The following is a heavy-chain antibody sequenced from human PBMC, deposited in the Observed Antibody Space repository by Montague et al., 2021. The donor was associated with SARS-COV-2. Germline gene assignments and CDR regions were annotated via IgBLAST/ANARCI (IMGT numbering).Heavy chain of an antibody. CDR1: GFTFSTYA. Sequence: SLRLSCAVSGFTFSTYAMSWVRQAPGKGLEWVSFIYGGGTYIYYADSVKGRFTISRDDSENALYLQMSSLRAEDTAVYYCARGPVSDAFDVWGQGTMVTVSS. CDR3: ARGPVSDAFDV. V-gene: IGHV3-23*03. J-gene: IGHJ3*01. CDR2: IYGGGTYI. D-gene: IGHD1-14*01.